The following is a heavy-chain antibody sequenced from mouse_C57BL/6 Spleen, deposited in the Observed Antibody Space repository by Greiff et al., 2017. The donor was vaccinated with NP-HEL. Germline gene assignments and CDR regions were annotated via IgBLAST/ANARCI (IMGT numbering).Heavy chain of an antibody. V-gene: IGHV1-26*01. J-gene: IGHJ2*01. CDR1: GYTFTDYY. CDR2: INPNNGGT. CDR3: ARRVGTVFDY. D-gene: IGHD1-1*02. Sequence: VQLQQSGPELVKPGASVKISCKASGYTFTDYYMNWVKQSHGKSLEWIGDINPNNGGTSYNQKFKGKATLTVDKSSSTAYMELRSLTSEDSAVYYCARRVGTVFDYWGQGTTLTVSS.